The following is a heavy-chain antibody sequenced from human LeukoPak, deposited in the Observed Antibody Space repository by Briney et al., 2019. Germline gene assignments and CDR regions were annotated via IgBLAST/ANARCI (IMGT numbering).Heavy chain of an antibody. CDR1: GYTFTIYA. J-gene: IGHJ5*02. CDR3: ARELRSGYYGWFDP. Sequence: ASVKVSCKASGYTFTIYAMHWVRQAPGQGLEWMGWINAANGNTKYSQKFQGRVTITRDTSASTAYMELSSLRSEDTAVYYCARELRSGYYGWFDPWGQGTLVTVSS. CDR2: INAANGNT. D-gene: IGHD3-3*01. V-gene: IGHV1-3*01.